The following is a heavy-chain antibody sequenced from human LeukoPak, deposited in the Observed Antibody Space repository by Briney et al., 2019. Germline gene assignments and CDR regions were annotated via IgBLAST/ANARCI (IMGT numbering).Heavy chain of an antibody. Sequence: SETLSLTCTVSGGSISSYYWSWIRQPPGKGLEWIAYMFYSGSTSYNSSLKSRVTISVDTSKNQFSLKLSSVTAADTAVYYCARETEDDYSNYEGWFDPWGQGTLVTVSS. CDR2: MFYSGST. V-gene: IGHV4-4*08. J-gene: IGHJ5*02. CDR3: ARETEDDYSNYEGWFDP. CDR1: GGSISSYY. D-gene: IGHD4-11*01.